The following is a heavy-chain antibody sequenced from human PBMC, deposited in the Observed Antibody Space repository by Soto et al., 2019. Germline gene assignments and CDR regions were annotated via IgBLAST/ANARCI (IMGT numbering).Heavy chain of an antibody. CDR2: IYYSGST. V-gene: IGHV4-61*01. CDR3: ARDPKGMDV. CDR1: GGSVSSGSYY. Sequence: QVQLQESGPGLVKPSETLSLTCSVSGGSVSSGSYYWSWIRQPPGKGLEWIGYIYYSGSTNYNPSLKSRVTISLDTSKNQFPLKLSSVTAADTAVYYCARDPKGMDVWGQGTTVTVSS. J-gene: IGHJ6*02.